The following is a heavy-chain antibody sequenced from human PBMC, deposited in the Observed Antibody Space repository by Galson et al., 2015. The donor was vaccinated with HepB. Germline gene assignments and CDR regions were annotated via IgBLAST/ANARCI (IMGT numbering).Heavy chain of an antibody. CDR2: IWAAGTVQ. V-gene: IGHV3-33*01. J-gene: IGHJ4*02. CDR3: VREMAIAAPAAFDY. Sequence: SLRLSCAASGFTFSSYGMHWVRQAPGKGLEWVSLIWAAGTVQHYGGSVKGRFIISRDNSKSMVYLQMNDLRADDTAMYYCVREMAIAAPAAFDYWARGTLVTVSS. D-gene: IGHD6-25*01. CDR1: GFTFSSYG.